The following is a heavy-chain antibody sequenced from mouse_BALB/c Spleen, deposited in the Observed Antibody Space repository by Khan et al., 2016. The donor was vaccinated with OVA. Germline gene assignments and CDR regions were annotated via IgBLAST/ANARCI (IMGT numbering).Heavy chain of an antibody. J-gene: IGHJ2*01. CDR2: ISYSGRT. CDR1: GYSITSDYA. Sequence: EVQLQESGPGLVKPSQSLSLTCTVTGYSITSDYAWNWIRQFPGNKLEWLGYISYSGRTSYNPSLKSRISITRDTSTNKFFLQLNSVTTEDTATYYGARSVTITTVVATDFDYWGQGTTHTVSS. D-gene: IGHD1-1*01. V-gene: IGHV3-2*02. CDR3: ARSVTITTVVATDFDY.